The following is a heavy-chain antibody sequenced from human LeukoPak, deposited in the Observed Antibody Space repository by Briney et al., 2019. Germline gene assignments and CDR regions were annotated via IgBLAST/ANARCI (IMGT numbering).Heavy chain of an antibody. CDR3: ARYGGDYYDSSGYTANDAFDI. Sequence: ASVTVSCKASGGTFSSYAISWVRQAPGQGLEWMGGIIPIFATANYAQKFQGRVTITTDESTSTAYMELSSLRSEDTAVYYCARYGGDYYDSSGYTANDAFDIWGQGTMVTVSS. D-gene: IGHD3-22*01. V-gene: IGHV1-69*05. J-gene: IGHJ3*02. CDR1: GGTFSSYA. CDR2: IIPIFATA.